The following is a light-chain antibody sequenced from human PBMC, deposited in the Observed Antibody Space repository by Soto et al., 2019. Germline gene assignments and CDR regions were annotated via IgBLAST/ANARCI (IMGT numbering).Light chain of an antibody. CDR1: TSDIGGYNF. CDR3: SAYTSRSTLV. Sequence: QSALTQPASVSGSPGQSITISCTGTTSDIGGYNFVSWYQQSPGKAPKLIIYEVANRPSGVSDRFSGSKSGNTASLTISGLQAEDEADYYCSAYTSRSTLVFGGGTKLTVL. CDR2: EVA. V-gene: IGLV2-14*01. J-gene: IGLJ2*01.